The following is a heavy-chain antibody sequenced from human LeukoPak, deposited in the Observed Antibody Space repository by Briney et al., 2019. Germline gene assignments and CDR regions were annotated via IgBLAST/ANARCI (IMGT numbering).Heavy chain of an antibody. CDR1: GGTFSNYA. V-gene: IGHV1-69*05. CDR2: IIPMFGTT. CDR3: ASVTVTTWAPDGHMDV. Sequence: SVKVSCKASGGTFSNYAISWVRQAPGQGLEWMGRIIPMFGTTNYAQNFQGRVTITTDESTSTAYMEVSGLRIEDTAVYYCASVTVTTWAPDGHMDVWGKGTTVTVSS. J-gene: IGHJ6*03. D-gene: IGHD4-11*01.